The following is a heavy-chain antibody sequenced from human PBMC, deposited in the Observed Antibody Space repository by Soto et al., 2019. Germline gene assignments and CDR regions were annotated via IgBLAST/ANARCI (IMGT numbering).Heavy chain of an antibody. D-gene: IGHD2-2*01. CDR1: AFTFGDYA. Sequence: VQLVESGGGLVQPGRSLRLSCAASAFTFGDYAMHWVWQAPGRGLEWVSCISWNSGTIVYVDSVEGRCTISRDNAKNSLYLQTNSRRHEDTVIYYCGKGYTISCFAHFRYWGQGALVTVSS. CDR2: ISWNSGTI. CDR3: GKGYTISCFAHFRY. J-gene: IGHJ4*02. V-gene: IGHV3-9*01.